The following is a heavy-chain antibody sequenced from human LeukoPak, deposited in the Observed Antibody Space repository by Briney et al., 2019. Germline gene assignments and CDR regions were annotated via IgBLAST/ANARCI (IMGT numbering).Heavy chain of an antibody. Sequence: PSETLSLTCAVYGGSFSGYYWSWIRQPPGKGLEWIGEINHSGSTNYNPSLKGRVTISADTSKNQFSLKLSSVTAADTAVYYCASKSGSYSNDWGQGTLVTVSS. CDR1: GGSFSGYY. CDR3: ASKSGSYSND. D-gene: IGHD3-10*01. CDR2: INHSGST. V-gene: IGHV4-34*01. J-gene: IGHJ4*02.